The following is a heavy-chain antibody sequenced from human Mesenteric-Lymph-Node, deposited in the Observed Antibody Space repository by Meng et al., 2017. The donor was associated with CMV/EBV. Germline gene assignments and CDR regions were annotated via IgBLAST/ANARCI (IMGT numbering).Heavy chain of an antibody. Sequence: GGSLRLSCAASGFIFSRDAMYWVRQAPGKGLEWVALISFDGSNKYYADSVKGRFTISRDNSKTTLYLQMNSLRAEDTAVYYSARNLDYWGQGTLVTVSS. CDR3: ARNLDY. CDR2: ISFDGSNK. V-gene: IGHV3-30-3*01. J-gene: IGHJ4*02. D-gene: IGHD1-14*01. CDR1: GFIFSRDA.